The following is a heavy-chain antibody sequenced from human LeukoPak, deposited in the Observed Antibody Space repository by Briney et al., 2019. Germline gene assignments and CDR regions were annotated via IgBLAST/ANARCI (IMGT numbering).Heavy chain of an antibody. D-gene: IGHD3-22*01. V-gene: IGHV1-8*02. J-gene: IGHJ6*02. Sequence: ASVKVSYKAAGSTFTSYDINWVRQATGQGLEWMGWMNPNSGNTGYAQKFQGRVTMTRNTSISTAYMELSSLRSEDTAVYYCARSPYYYDSRRTYYYYYGMDVWGQGTTVTVSS. CDR1: GSTFTSYD. CDR2: MNPNSGNT. CDR3: ARSPYYYDSRRTYYYYYGMDV.